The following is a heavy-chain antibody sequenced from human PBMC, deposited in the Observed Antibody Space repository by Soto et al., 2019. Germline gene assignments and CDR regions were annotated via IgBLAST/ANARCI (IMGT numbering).Heavy chain of an antibody. J-gene: IGHJ4*02. D-gene: IGHD3-3*01. CDR1: GYTFTGFY. V-gene: IGHV1-2*06. Sequence: ASVKVSCKASGYTFTGFYMHWVRQAPGQGLEWMGRINPDSGDTDHAEKFQGRVTMTRDTSISTAYMESTRLTSDDTAVYHCAISVGVTATRRAFDYWGQETPVT. CDR3: AISVGVTATRRAFDY. CDR2: INPDSGDT.